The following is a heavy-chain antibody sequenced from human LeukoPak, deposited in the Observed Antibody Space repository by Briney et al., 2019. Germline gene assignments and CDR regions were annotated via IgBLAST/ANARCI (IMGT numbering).Heavy chain of an antibody. CDR2: ISSSGSTI. J-gene: IGHJ4*02. CDR1: GFTFSSYE. CDR3: ARGGGSSWTFDY. V-gene: IGHV3-48*03. D-gene: IGHD6-13*01. Sequence: PGGSLRLSCAASGFTFSSYEMNWVRQAPGKGLEWVSYISSSGSTIYYADSVKGRFTISRDNAKNSLYLQMNSLRAEDTAVYYCARGGGSSWTFDYWGQGTLVTVSS.